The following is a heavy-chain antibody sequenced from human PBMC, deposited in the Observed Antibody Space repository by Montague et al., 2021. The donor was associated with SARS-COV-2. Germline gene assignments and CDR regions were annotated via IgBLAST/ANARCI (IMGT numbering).Heavy chain of an antibody. CDR1: GVVELRRR. Sequence: SETLSLTCTVSGVVELRRRSEEHTSELQSPMYLVCRLLLGKNTKYNPSLKSRVTISVDTSKNQFSLKLSSLTAADTAVYYCARGTKRVFTYDYDRSGYASDYWGQGTLVKGSS. J-gene: IGHJ4*02. V-gene: IGHV4-34*01. CDR3: ARGTKRVFTYDYDRSGYASDY. CDR2: LLGKNT. D-gene: IGHD3-22*01.